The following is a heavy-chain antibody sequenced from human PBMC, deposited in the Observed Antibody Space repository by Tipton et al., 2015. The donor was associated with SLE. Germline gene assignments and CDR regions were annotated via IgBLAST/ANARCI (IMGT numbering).Heavy chain of an antibody. CDR1: GGSFSGYY. CDR2: INHSGST. CDR3: ARLSGSYEDFDY. D-gene: IGHD1-26*01. V-gene: IGHV4-34*01. Sequence: TLSLTCAVYGGSFSGYYWSWIRQPPGKGLEWIGEINHSGSTNYNPSLKSRVTISVDTSKNQFSLKRSSVTAADTAVYYCARLSGSYEDFDYWGQGTLVTVSS. J-gene: IGHJ4*02.